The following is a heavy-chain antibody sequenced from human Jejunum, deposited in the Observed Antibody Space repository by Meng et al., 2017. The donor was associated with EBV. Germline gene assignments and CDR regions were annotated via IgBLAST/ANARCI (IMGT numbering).Heavy chain of an antibody. CDR2: IGGSGGAT. CDR1: GFTFSSSA. J-gene: IGHJ5*02. CDR3: AKLTRA. D-gene: IGHD1/OR15-1a*01. V-gene: IGHV3-23*04. Sequence: GKRGGSGGGLVKPEGSVRLSCAASGFTFSSSAMSWVGQAPGKGMEWVSYIGGSGGATYYADSVKGRFTISRDNSKSTLYRQMNSLRAEDTAVYYCAKLTRAWGQGTLVTVSS.